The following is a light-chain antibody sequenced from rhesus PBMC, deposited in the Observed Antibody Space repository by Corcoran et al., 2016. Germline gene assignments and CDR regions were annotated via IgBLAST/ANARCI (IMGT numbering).Light chain of an antibody. CDR1: QGISSW. J-gene: IGKJ1*01. CDR2: KAS. Sequence: DIQMTQSPSSLSASVGDRVTITCRASQGISSWLAWYQQKPGKDPKLLIYKASRLQSGVPSRFSGSGSGTDFTLTISSLQPEDVATYYCLQDYTTPSTFGQGTKVESK. V-gene: IGKV1-21*01. CDR3: LQDYTTPST.